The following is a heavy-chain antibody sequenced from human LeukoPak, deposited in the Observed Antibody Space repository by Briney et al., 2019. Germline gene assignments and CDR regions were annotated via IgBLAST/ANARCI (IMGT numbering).Heavy chain of an antibody. CDR3: ARGVRYYYGSGSSINDY. D-gene: IGHD3-10*01. V-gene: IGHV4-34*01. CDR1: GGSFSGYY. CDR2: INHSGST. J-gene: IGHJ4*02. Sequence: PSETLSLTCAVYGGSFSGYYWSWIRQPPGKGLEWIGEINHSGSTNYNPSLKSRVTISVDTSKNQLSLKLSSVTAADTAVYYRARGVRYYYGSGSSINDYWGQGTLVTVSS.